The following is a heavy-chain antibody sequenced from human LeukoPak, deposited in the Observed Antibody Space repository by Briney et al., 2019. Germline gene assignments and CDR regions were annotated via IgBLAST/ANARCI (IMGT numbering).Heavy chain of an antibody. CDR3: ARHSGSGSLSRPFDP. V-gene: IGHV4-39*02. CDR1: GDSVTSGGFY. Sequence: PSETLSLTCTVSGDSVTSGGFYWAWLRQPPGKGLEWIATVYYTGSTYYNPSLKSRVTISINTSKNHSSLKLRSVVAPDTAVYYCARHSGSGSLSRPFDPWGQGTLVTVSS. D-gene: IGHD3-10*01. CDR2: VYYTGST. J-gene: IGHJ5*02.